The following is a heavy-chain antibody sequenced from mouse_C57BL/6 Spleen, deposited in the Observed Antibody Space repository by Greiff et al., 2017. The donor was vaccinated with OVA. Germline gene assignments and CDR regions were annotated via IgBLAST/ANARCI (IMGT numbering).Heavy chain of an antibody. CDR1: GYTFTDHT. J-gene: IGHJ3*01. Sequence: QVQLQQSDAELVKPGASVKISCKVSGYTFTDHTIHWMKQRPEQGLEWIGYIDPRDGSTKYNEKFKGKATLTADKSSSTAYMQLNSLTSEDSAVYFCASLDYYGSSVFAYWGQGTLVTVSA. CDR3: ASLDYYGSSVFAY. D-gene: IGHD1-1*01. V-gene: IGHV1-78*01. CDR2: IDPRDGST.